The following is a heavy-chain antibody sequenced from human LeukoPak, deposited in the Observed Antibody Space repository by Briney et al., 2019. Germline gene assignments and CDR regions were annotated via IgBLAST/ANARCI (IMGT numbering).Heavy chain of an antibody. CDR1: GYTFTGYY. V-gene: IGHV1-2*06. D-gene: IGHD1-1*01. J-gene: IGHJ5*02. Sequence: ASVKVSCKASGYTFTGYYMHWVRQAPGQGLEWMGRINPNSGGTNYAQKFQGRVTMTRDTFISTAYMELSRLRSDDTAVYYCARASTGSANWFDPWGQGTLVTVSS. CDR2: INPNSGGT. CDR3: ARASTGSANWFDP.